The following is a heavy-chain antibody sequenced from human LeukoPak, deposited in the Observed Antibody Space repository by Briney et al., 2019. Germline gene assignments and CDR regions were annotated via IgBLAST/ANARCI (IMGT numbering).Heavy chain of an antibody. V-gene: IGHV1-18*01. CDR1: GGTFSSYA. Sequence: ASVKVSCKASGGTFSSYAISWVRQAPGQGLEWMGWISAYNGNTNYAQKLQGRVTMTTDTSTSTAYMELRSLRSDDTAVYYCARDRITMIVVAPPAFDIWGQGTMVTVSS. CDR2: ISAYNGNT. D-gene: IGHD3-22*01. CDR3: ARDRITMIVVAPPAFDI. J-gene: IGHJ3*02.